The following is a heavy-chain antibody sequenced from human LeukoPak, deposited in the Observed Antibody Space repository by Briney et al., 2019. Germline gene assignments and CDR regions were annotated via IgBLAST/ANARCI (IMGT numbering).Heavy chain of an antibody. CDR3: ASPVRQAAVAKEGAFDI. CDR1: GYSFTSYW. CDR2: IYPGDSDT. V-gene: IGHV5-51*01. J-gene: IGHJ3*02. D-gene: IGHD6-19*01. Sequence: GESLKISCKGSGYSFTSYWIGWVRQMPGKGLEWMGIIYPGDSDTRYSPSFQGQVTISADKSISTAYLQWSSLKASDTATYYCASPVRQAAVAKEGAFDIWGQGTMVTVSS.